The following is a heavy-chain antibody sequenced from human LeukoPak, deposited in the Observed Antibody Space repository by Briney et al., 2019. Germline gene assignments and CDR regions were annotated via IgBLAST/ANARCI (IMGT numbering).Heavy chain of an antibody. D-gene: IGHD3-22*01. CDR3: ARGMTYYYDSSGYYSPFDY. V-gene: IGHV3-23*01. CDR1: GFTFSSYA. Sequence: GGSLRLSCAASGFTFSSYAMSWVRQAPGKGLEWVSAISGSGGSTYYADSVKGGFTISRDNSKNTLYLQMNSLRAADTAVYYCARGMTYYYDSSGYYSPFDYWGQGTLVTVSS. J-gene: IGHJ4*02. CDR2: ISGSGGST.